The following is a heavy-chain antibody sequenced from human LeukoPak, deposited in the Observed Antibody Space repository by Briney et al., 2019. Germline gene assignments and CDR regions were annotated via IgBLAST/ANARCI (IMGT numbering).Heavy chain of an antibody. V-gene: IGHV3-23*01. Sequence: PGGSLRLSCAASGFTFSSYAMSWVRQAPGKGLEWVSAISSSGGATYYADSVKGRFAIFRDNSRNTVDLQMNSLRADDTAVYYCAKESAYTSPRNCYFDYWGQGALVTVSS. CDR3: AKESAYTSPRNCYFDY. J-gene: IGHJ4*02. CDR1: GFTFSSYA. CDR2: ISSSGGAT. D-gene: IGHD5-18*01.